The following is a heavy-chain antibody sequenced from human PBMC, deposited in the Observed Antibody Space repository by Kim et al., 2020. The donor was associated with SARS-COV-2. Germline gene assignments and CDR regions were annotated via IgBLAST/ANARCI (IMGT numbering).Heavy chain of an antibody. CDR2: ISYDGSNK. CDR3: ARGGDSSSWLNWFDP. D-gene: IGHD6-13*01. Sequence: GGSLRLSCAPSGFTFSSYAMHWVRQAPGKGLEWVALISYDGSNKYYVDSVKSRFTISRDNSKNTLYLQMNSLRPEDTAVYYCARGGDSSSWLNWFDPWGQGTLVTVSS. J-gene: IGHJ5*02. V-gene: IGHV3-30*04. CDR1: GFTFSSYA.